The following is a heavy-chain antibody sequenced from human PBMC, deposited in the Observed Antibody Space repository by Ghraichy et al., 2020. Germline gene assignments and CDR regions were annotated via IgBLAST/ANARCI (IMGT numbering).Heavy chain of an antibody. D-gene: IGHD2-15*01. CDR2: ISGSGGST. CDR1: GFTFSSYA. J-gene: IGHJ4*02. V-gene: IGHV3-23*01. Sequence: GGSPRLSCAASGFTFSSYAMSWVRQAPGKGLEWVSAISGSGGSTYYADSVKGRFTISRDNSKNTLYLQMNILSAEDTAVYYCAKSPVVVVVAATHWNYFDYWGQGTLVTVSS. CDR3: AKSPVVVVVAATHWNYFDY.